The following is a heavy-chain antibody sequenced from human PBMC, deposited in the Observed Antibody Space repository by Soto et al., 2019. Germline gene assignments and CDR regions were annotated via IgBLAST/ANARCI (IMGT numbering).Heavy chain of an antibody. CDR3: ARDPPPIVVVPAAII. J-gene: IGHJ4*02. Sequence: QPGGSLRLSCAASGFTVSSNYMSWVRQAPGKGLEWVSVIYSGGSTYYADSVKGRFTISRDDSKNTLYLQMNSLRAEDTAVYYCARDPPPIVVVPAAIIWGQGT. V-gene: IGHV3-66*01. D-gene: IGHD2-2*01. CDR1: GFTVSSNY. CDR2: IYSGGST.